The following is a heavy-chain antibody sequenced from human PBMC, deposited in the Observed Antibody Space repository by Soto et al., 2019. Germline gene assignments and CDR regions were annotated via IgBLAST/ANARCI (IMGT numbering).Heavy chain of an antibody. CDR2: ISSSTSYI. CDR1: GFSFSGYS. Sequence: PGGSLRLSCAASGFSFSGYSMNWVRQAPGKGLEWVSSISSSTSYIYYADSVKGRFTISRDNAKNSLYLQMNSLRAEDTAVYYCARSRADYYDISAWGQGTLVTVSS. CDR3: ARSRADYYDISA. D-gene: IGHD3-22*01. J-gene: IGHJ5*02. V-gene: IGHV3-21*01.